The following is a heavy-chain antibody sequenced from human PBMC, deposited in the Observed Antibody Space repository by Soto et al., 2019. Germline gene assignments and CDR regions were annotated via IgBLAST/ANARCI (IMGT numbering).Heavy chain of an antibody. CDR3: ASPKIVGATLDAFDI. J-gene: IGHJ3*02. CDR1: GYSFTSYW. V-gene: IGHV5-51*01. D-gene: IGHD1-26*01. CDR2: IYPGDSDT. Sequence: GESLKISCKGSGYSFTSYWIGWVRQMPGKGLEWMGIIYPGDSDTRYSTSFQGQVTISADKSISTAYLQWSSLKASDTAMYYCASPKIVGATLDAFDIWGQGTMVTVSS.